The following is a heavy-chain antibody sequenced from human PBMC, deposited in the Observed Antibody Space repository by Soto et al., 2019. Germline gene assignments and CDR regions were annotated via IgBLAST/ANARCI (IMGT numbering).Heavy chain of an antibody. CDR3: AHAFGGTSWPNDAFDI. CDR2: IYWDDDQ. V-gene: IGHV2-5*02. J-gene: IGHJ3*02. Sequence: QITLKESGPTLVKPTQSLTLTCTVSGFSLSGDGVGVGWIRQPPGKALEWLALIYWDDDQRYSPSLKTRLTITKDPSKNQVVLTMTNMDPADTATYYCAHAFGGTSWPNDAFDIWGQGTVVTVSS. CDR1: GFSLSGDGVG. D-gene: IGHD3-3*02.